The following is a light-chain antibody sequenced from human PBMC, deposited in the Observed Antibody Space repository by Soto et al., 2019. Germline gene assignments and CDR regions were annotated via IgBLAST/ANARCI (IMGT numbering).Light chain of an antibody. CDR1: QSISTY. J-gene: IGKJ4*01. CDR3: QQTYTTPLT. V-gene: IGKV1-39*01. Sequence: IQMTQSPSTLSVSVGDRVTITCRASQSISTYLNWYQQKPGKAPKLLIYAASSLQSGVPSSFSGSGSGTDFTLTISSLQPEDFATYYCQQTYTTPLTFGGGTKVEIK. CDR2: AAS.